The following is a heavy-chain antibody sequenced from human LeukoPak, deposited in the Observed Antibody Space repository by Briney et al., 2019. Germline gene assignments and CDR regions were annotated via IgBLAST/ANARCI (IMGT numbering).Heavy chain of an antibody. CDR2: ISSSSSTI. CDR1: GFTFSSYS. V-gene: IGHV3-48*01. D-gene: IGHD3-10*01. CDR3: ARDSRGDYFDY. J-gene: IGHJ4*02. Sequence: GGSLRLSCAASGFTFSSYSMNWVRQAPGKGLEWVSYISSSSSTIYYADSVKGRFTISRDNAENSLYLQMNSLRAEDTAVYYCARDSRGDYFDYWGQGTLVTVSS.